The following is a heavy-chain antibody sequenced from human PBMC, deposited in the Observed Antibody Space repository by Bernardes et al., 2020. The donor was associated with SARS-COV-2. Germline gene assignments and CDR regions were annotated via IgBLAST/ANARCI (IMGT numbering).Heavy chain of an antibody. D-gene: IGHD6-19*01. CDR1: GGSISSGSYY. J-gene: IGHJ4*02. CDR2: IYTSGST. Sequence: SETLSLTCTVSGGSISSGSYYWSWIRQPAGQGLEWIGRIYTSGSTNYNPSLKSRVTISVDTSKNQFSLKLSSVTAADTAVYYCARDRSSGWFNYFDYWGQGTLVTVSS. CDR3: ARDRSSGWFNYFDY. V-gene: IGHV4-61*02.